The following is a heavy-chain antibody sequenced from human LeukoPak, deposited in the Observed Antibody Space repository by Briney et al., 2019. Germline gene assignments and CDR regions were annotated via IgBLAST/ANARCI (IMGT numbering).Heavy chain of an antibody. V-gene: IGHV6-1*01. CDR3: ARGELRSFLYYFDS. CDR2: TYYRSKWYN. Sequence: SQTLSLTCDISGDSLSSNSATWNWIRQSSSRGLEWLGRTYYRSKWYNDYAVSLKSRITINPDTSKNQFSLQLNSVTPEDTAVYYGARGELRSFLYYFDSWGQGTLVTVSS. D-gene: IGHD1-26*01. CDR1: GDSLSSNSAT. J-gene: IGHJ4*02.